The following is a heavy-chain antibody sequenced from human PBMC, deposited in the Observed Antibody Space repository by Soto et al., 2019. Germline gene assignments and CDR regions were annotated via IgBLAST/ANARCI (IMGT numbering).Heavy chain of an antibody. CDR3: ARAAGRSKLLPYFFDP. J-gene: IGHJ5*02. CDR2: ITPATGDT. Sequence: QIHLVQSGAEVRKPGASVRISCQASGYAFTTSAIHWVRQAPGQSLEWMGWITPATGDTKYSQNVRGRVTFALDSSATTAYLDLTSLASQATAVYFCARAAGRSKLLPYFFDPWGQGTLVTVSA. D-gene: IGHD6-13*01. CDR1: GYAFTTSA. V-gene: IGHV1-3*01.